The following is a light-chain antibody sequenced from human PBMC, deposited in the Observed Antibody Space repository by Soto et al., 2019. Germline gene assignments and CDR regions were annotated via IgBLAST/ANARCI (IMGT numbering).Light chain of an antibody. V-gene: IGKV3-20*01. CDR3: QKYGNFWT. CDR1: QSVTSNY. J-gene: IGKJ1*01. Sequence: EIVLTQSPGTLSLSPWERATLSCRASQSVTSNYLAWYQQKPGQAPRLLIFGASIRATGLPARFSGSGSGTDFSLTIRRLEPDDFAVYYCQKYGNFWTFGQGTKVDIK. CDR2: GAS.